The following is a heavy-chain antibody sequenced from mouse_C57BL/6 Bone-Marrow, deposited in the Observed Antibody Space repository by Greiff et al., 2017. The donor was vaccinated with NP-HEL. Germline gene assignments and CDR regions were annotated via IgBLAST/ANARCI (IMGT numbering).Heavy chain of an antibody. V-gene: IGHV1-76*01. CDR2: IYPGSGNT. CDR3: ARQGYFDV. CDR1: GYTFTDYY. Sequence: VQLKESGAELVRPGASVKLSCKASGYTFTDYYINWVKQRPGQGLEWIARIYPGSGNTYYNEKFKGKATPTAEKSSSTAYMQLSSLTSEDSAVYFCARQGYFDVWGTGTTVTVSS. J-gene: IGHJ1*03.